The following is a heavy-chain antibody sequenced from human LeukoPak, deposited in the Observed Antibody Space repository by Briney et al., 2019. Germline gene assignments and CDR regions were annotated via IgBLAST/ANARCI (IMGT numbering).Heavy chain of an antibody. CDR3: AKAEGKNPTGGRWLD. V-gene: IGHV3-23*01. CDR1: GFSFSAYA. J-gene: IGHJ4*02. CDR2: ISGSGGYT. Sequence: GGSLRLSCAGSGFSFSAYAMTWVRQAPGMGLESVSAISGSGGYTYYADSVKGRFTISRDNSKNTLYLQMNSLRAEDTAIYYCAKAEGKNPTGGRWLDWGQGTLVTVSS. D-gene: IGHD6-19*01.